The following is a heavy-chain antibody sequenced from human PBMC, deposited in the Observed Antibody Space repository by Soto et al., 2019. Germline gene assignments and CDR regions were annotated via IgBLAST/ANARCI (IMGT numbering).Heavy chain of an antibody. Sequence: GGSLRLSCAASGFTFSSYAMHWVRQAPGKGLEWVAVISYDGSNKYYADSVKGRFTISRDNSKNTLYLQMNSLRAEDTAVYYCAIPIIAAAGMEWFDPWGQGTLVTVSS. CDR1: GFTFSSYA. CDR3: AIPIIAAAGMEWFDP. J-gene: IGHJ5*02. D-gene: IGHD6-13*01. V-gene: IGHV3-30*04. CDR2: ISYDGSNK.